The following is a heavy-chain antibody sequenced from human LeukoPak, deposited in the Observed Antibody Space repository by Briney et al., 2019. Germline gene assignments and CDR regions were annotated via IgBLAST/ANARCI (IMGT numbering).Heavy chain of an antibody. Sequence: GGSPRLSCAASGFTFSSYSMNWVRQAPGKGLEWVSSISRSSSYIYYADSVKGRFTISRDNAKNSLYLQMNSLRAEDTAVYYCARERRIRLGRGAYFDYWGQGTLVTVSS. J-gene: IGHJ4*02. CDR2: ISRSSSYI. CDR3: ARERRIRLGRGAYFDY. D-gene: IGHD2-15*01. V-gene: IGHV3-21*01. CDR1: GFTFSSYS.